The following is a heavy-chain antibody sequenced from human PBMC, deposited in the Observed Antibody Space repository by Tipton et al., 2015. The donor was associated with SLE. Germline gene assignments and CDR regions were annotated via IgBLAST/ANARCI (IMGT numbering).Heavy chain of an antibody. CDR1: GFTFSSYG. Sequence: SLRLSCAASGFTFSSYGMHWVRQAPGKGLEWVAFIRYDGSNKYYADSVKGRFTISRDNSKNTLYLQMNSLRAEDTAVYYCANVAVAGTGFHYWGQGTLVTVSS. D-gene: IGHD6-19*01. V-gene: IGHV3-30*02. CDR2: IRYDGSNK. J-gene: IGHJ4*02. CDR3: ANVAVAGTGFHY.